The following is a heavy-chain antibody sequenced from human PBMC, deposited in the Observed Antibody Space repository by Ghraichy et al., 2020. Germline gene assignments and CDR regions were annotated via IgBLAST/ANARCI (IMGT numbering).Heavy chain of an antibody. V-gene: IGHV3-74*01. J-gene: IGHJ4*02. Sequence: GGSLRLSCAASGFTFSNYWMHWVRQGPGKGLVWVSRINTDGSSTTYADSVKGRFTISRDNAKNTLFLQMNSLRAEDTAVYYCARTYYNSPDNWGQGTLVTVSS. CDR3: ARTYYNSPDN. D-gene: IGHD3-10*01. CDR1: GFTFSNYW. CDR2: INTDGSST.